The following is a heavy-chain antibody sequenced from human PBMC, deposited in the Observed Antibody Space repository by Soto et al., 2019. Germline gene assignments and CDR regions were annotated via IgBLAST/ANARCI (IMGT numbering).Heavy chain of an antibody. CDR3: AKVVGCSSTSCPFDY. CDR2: ISGSGGST. V-gene: IGHV3-23*01. CDR1: GFTFSSYA. Sequence: GGSLRLSCAASGFTFSSYAMSWVRQARGKGLEWVSAISGSGGSTYYADSVKGRFTISRDNSKNTLYLQMNSLRAEDTAVYYCAKVVGCSSTSCPFDYWGQGTLVTVSS. D-gene: IGHD2-2*01. J-gene: IGHJ4*02.